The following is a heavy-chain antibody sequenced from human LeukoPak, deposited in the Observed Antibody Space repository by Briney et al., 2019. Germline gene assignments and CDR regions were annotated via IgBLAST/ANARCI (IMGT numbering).Heavy chain of an antibody. CDR1: GFTFSSYA. D-gene: IGHD3-22*01. Sequence: GSLRLSCAASGFTFSSYAMSWVRQAPGKGLEWVSAISGSGGSTYYADSVKGRFTISRDNSKNTLYLQMNSLRAEDTAVYYCAKDHEYYYDSSGYYYPYYFDYWGQGTLVTVSS. CDR2: ISGSGGST. V-gene: IGHV3-23*01. CDR3: AKDHEYYYDSSGYYYPYYFDY. J-gene: IGHJ4*02.